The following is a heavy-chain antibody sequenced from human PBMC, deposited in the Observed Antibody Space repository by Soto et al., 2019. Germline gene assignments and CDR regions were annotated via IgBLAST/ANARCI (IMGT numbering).Heavy chain of an antibody. CDR2: ISYDGSNK. D-gene: IGHD3-3*01. J-gene: IGHJ6*02. CDR3: SRYIRFVEWFPLYYYYYGMDV. V-gene: IGHV3-30-3*01. CDR1: GFTFSSYA. Sequence: QVQLVESGGGVVQPGRSLRLSCAASGFTFSSYAMHWVRQAPGKWLEWGAVISYDGSNKYYADSVKGRFTISRDNSTNKLYLQMNRLRDEGTAVYYFSRYIRFVEWFPLYYYYYGMDVWGQVTTVNVSS.